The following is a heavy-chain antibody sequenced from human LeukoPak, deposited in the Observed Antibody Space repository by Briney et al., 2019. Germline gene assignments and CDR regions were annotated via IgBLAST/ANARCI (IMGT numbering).Heavy chain of an antibody. CDR3: APSVRTNYYYYYGMDV. D-gene: IGHD2-8*01. CDR1: GFTFTSYA. Sequence: GGSLRLSCAASGFTFTSYAMTWVRQAPGKGLEWVSAISGGGDSTYYADSVKGRSTISRDNSKNTLYLQMNSLRAEDTAVYYCAPSVRTNYYYYYGMDVWGQGTTVTVSS. CDR2: ISGGGDST. J-gene: IGHJ6*02. V-gene: IGHV3-23*01.